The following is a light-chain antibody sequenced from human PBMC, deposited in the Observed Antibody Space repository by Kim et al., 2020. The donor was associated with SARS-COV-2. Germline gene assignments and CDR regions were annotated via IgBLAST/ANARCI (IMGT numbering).Light chain of an antibody. CDR1: QSVSSD. Sequence: VSPGERAPLACRASQSVSSDLAWYQRRPGQAPRLLIYGASTRATGIPARFSGSGSGTEFTLTISSLQSEDFAVYYCQQYNNWPPYTFGQGTKLEI. J-gene: IGKJ2*01. CDR2: GAS. CDR3: QQYNNWPPYT. V-gene: IGKV3-15*01.